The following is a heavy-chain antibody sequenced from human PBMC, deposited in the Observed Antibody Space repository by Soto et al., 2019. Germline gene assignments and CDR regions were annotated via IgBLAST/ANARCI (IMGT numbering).Heavy chain of an antibody. J-gene: IGHJ4*02. CDR2: ISSSGSTI. V-gene: IGHV3-11*01. CDR3: ARGGPPNRPRAYCSGGSCHSESIDY. CDR1: GFTFSEYY. D-gene: IGHD2-15*01. Sequence: GGSLRLSCAASGFTFSEYYMSWIRQAPGKGLEWVSYISSSGSTIYYADSVKGRFTISRDNAKNSLYLQMNSLRAEDTAVYYCARGGPPNRPRAYCSGGSCHSESIDYWGQGTLVTVSS.